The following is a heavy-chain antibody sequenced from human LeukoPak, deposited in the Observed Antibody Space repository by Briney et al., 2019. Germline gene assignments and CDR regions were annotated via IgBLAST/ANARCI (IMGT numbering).Heavy chain of an antibody. J-gene: IGHJ6*03. CDR3: ARVVTMVRGVIAYYYYYMDV. CDR2: INHSGST. Sequence: SETLSLTCAVYGGSFSVYYWSWIRQPPGKGLEWIGEINHSGSTNYNPSLKSRVTISVDTSKNQFSLKLSSVTAADTAVYYCARVVTMVRGVIAYYYYYMDVWGKGTTVTISS. CDR1: GGSFSVYY. V-gene: IGHV4-34*01. D-gene: IGHD3-10*01.